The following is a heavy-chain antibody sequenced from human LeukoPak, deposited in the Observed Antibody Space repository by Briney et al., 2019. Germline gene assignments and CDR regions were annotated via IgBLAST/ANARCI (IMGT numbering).Heavy chain of an antibody. Sequence: GGSLRLSCAASGFTFDDYGMTWVRQAPGKGLEWVSGINWNGGSIGYADSVRGRFTISRDNAKNSLYLQMNSLRAEDTAVYYCARKGGYSYMGIDYWGQGTLVTVSS. V-gene: IGHV3-20*04. CDR3: ARKGGYSYMGIDY. J-gene: IGHJ4*02. CDR1: GFTFDDYG. D-gene: IGHD5-18*01. CDR2: INWNGGSI.